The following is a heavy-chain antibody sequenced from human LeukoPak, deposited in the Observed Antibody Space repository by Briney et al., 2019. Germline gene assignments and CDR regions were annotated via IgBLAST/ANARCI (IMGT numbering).Heavy chain of an antibody. CDR1: GGSISSSSYY. V-gene: IGHV4-39*01. CDR2: IYYSGST. Sequence: SETLSLTCTVSGGSISSSSYYWGWIRQPPGKGLEWIGSIYYSGSTYYNPSLKSRVTISVDTSKNQFSLKLSSVTAADTAVCYCARRKDRASDYWGQGTLVTVSS. J-gene: IGHJ4*02. CDR3: ARRKDRASDY. D-gene: IGHD1-14*01.